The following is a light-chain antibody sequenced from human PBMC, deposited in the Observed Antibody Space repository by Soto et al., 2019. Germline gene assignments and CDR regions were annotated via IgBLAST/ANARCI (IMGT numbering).Light chain of an antibody. Sequence: DIQMTQSPSTLSASVGARVTITCRASQSISSWLAWYQQKPGKAPRFLIYDASSLESGVPSRFGGSGSGTEFTLTIYSLQPDDVATYYCQQYNSYPYTFGQGTKLEIK. CDR1: QSISSW. J-gene: IGKJ2*01. V-gene: IGKV1-5*01. CDR3: QQYNSYPYT. CDR2: DAS.